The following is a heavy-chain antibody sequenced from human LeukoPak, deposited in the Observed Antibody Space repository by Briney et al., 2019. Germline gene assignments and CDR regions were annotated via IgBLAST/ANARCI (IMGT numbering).Heavy chain of an antibody. CDR1: GGSISSNSYY. V-gene: IGHV4-39*01. J-gene: IGHJ4*02. CDR2: IYYSGST. Sequence: SETPSLTCAVSGGSISSNSYYWGWIRQPPGKGLEWIGSIYYSGSTYYNPSLKSRVTISVDTSKNQFSLKLSSVTAADTAVYYCARTRYYYNSRSYGAPYYFDYWGQGTLVTVSS. CDR3: ARTRYYYNSRSYGAPYYFDY. D-gene: IGHD3-10*01.